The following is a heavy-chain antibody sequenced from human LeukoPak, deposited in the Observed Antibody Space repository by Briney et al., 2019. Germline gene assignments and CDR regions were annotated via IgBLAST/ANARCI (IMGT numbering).Heavy chain of an antibody. CDR2: ISSSGSTI. J-gene: IGHJ4*02. CDR1: GFTFSDYY. Sequence: PGGSLRPSCAASGFTFSDYYMSWIRQAPGKGLEWVSYISSSGSTIYYADSVKGRFTISRDNAKNSLYLQMNSLRAEDTAVYYCARGSITIFGVVIRTTNTYFDYWGQGTLVTVSS. V-gene: IGHV3-11*01. CDR3: ARGSITIFGVVIRTTNTYFDY. D-gene: IGHD3-3*01.